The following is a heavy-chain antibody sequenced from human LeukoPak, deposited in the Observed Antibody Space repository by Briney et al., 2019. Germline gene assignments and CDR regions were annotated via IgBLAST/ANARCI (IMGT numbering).Heavy chain of an antibody. D-gene: IGHD2-2*01. CDR1: GYTYTNYW. V-gene: IGHV5-51*01. CDR3: ARRYCSSFACFGPLDY. CDR2: IYPSDSTT. J-gene: IGHJ4*02. Sequence: GESLKISCKGSGYTYTNYWIGWVRQMPGKGLEWMGTIYPSDSTTRYSPSFQGQVTISADKSFSTAYLQWSSLKASDTGMYYCARRYCSSFACFGPLDYWGQGTLVTVSS.